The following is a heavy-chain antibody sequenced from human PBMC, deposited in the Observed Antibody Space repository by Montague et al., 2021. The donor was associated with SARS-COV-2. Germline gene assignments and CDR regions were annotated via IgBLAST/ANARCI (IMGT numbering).Heavy chain of an antibody. D-gene: IGHD3-3*01. Sequence: SETLSLTCTVSGGSISSSSHYWGWLRQPPGKGLVWIGSIYYSGSTYYKPSLKSRVTIYVDTPKNQLSLKLSSGTATDTPVYYCARHSGRDTIFGVITIPDAFDIWGQGTTVTVSS. CDR1: GGSISSSSHY. V-gene: IGHV4-39*01. CDR2: IYYSGST. J-gene: IGHJ3*02. CDR3: ARHSGRDTIFGVITIPDAFDI.